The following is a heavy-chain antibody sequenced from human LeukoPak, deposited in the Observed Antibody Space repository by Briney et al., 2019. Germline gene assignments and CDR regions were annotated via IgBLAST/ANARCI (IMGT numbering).Heavy chain of an antibody. CDR2: ISSSSSYI. CDR1: GFAISDYS. D-gene: IGHD3-9*01. J-gene: IGHJ4*02. Sequence: GGSLRLSCAASGFAISDYSMNWVRQAPGKGLEWVSSISSSSSYIYYADSVKGRFTISRDNAKNSLYLQMNSLRAEDTAVYYCARGLVYYDILTTLGGEYYFDYWGQGTLVTVSS. CDR3: ARGLVYYDILTTLGGEYYFDY. V-gene: IGHV3-21*01.